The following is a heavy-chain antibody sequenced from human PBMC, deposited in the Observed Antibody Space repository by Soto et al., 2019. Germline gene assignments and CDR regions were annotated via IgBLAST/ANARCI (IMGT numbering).Heavy chain of an antibody. D-gene: IGHD1-1*01. Sequence: EVQLVESGGGLVQPGGSLRLSCAASGFTFSSYWMTWVRQAPGKGLEWVAKIKEDGSEQNYVDSVKGRFTISRDNAKSLLYLQMNSLSVDDTAVYYCTRNQLKADYWGQGTLVTVSS. CDR2: IKEDGSEQ. J-gene: IGHJ4*02. CDR1: GFTFSSYW. V-gene: IGHV3-7*01. CDR3: TRNQLKADY.